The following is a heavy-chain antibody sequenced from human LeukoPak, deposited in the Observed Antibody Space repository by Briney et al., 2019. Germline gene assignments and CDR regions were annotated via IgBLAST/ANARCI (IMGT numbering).Heavy chain of an antibody. CDR3: ARADPNASGYFYRFNWFDP. CDR1: GGSISSYY. V-gene: IGHV4-59*13. J-gene: IGHJ5*02. CDR2: IYSSGST. Sequence: ETLSLTCTVSGGSISSYYWNWVRQPPGKGLEWIGNIYSSGSTDYNPSLKSRVTISLDTSKFQFSLRLNSVTAADTAVYYCARADPNASGYFYRFNWFDPWGQGTLVTVSS. D-gene: IGHD3-10*01.